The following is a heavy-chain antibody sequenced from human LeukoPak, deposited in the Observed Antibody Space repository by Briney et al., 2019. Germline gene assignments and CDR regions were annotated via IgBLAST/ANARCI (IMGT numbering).Heavy chain of an antibody. CDR2: INPSGGST. J-gene: IGHJ4*02. CDR3: ARVGDSSGYYQYYFDY. Sequence: ASVKVSCKASGYTFTSYYMHWVRQAPGQGLEWMGIINPSGGSTSYAQKFQGRVTMTRDTSTSTVYMELSSLRSEDTAVYYCARVGDSSGYYQYYFDYWGQGTLVTVSS. V-gene: IGHV1-46*01. CDR1: GYTFTSYY. D-gene: IGHD3-22*01.